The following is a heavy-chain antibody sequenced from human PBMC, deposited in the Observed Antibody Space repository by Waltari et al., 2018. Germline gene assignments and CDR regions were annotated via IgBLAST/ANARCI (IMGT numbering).Heavy chain of an antibody. D-gene: IGHD4-17*01. J-gene: IGHJ5*02. CDR1: GYTFTSYD. CDR3: ARVLAIDYGGNDWFDP. V-gene: IGHV1-8*01. Sequence: QVQLVQSGAEVKKPGASVKVSCKASGYTFTSYDINWVRQAPGQGLEWMGWMNPNSGNTGYAQKFQGRVTMTRNTSISTAYMELSSLRSEDTAVYYCARVLAIDYGGNDWFDPWGQGTLVTVSS. CDR2: MNPNSGNT.